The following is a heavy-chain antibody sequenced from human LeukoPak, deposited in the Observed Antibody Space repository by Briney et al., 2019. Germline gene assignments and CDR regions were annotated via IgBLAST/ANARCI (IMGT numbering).Heavy chain of an antibody. V-gene: IGHV1-69*01. CDR3: ARGLADSSGYYHRYYYYGMDV. Sequence: VKVSCKASGGTFSSYAISWVRQAPGQGLEWIGGIIPIFGTANYAQKFQGRVTITADESTSTAYMELSSLRSEDTAVYYCARGLADSSGYYHRYYYYGMDVWGQGTTVTVSS. CDR1: GGTFSSYA. D-gene: IGHD3-22*01. J-gene: IGHJ6*02. CDR2: IIPIFGTA.